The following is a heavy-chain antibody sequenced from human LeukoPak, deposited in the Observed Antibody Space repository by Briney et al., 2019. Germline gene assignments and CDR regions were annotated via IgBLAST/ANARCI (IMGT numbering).Heavy chain of an antibody. D-gene: IGHD3-10*01. V-gene: IGHV3-69-1*01. CDR3: AKDQLWFGELDAFDI. CDR2: ISSSSTI. J-gene: IGHJ3*02. CDR1: GFTFSDYN. Sequence: GGSLRLSCAASGFTFSDYNMNWVCQAPGKGLEWVSHISSSSTIYYADSVKGRFTISRDNAKNSLYLQMNSLRAEDTAVYYCAKDQLWFGELDAFDIWGQGTMVTVSS.